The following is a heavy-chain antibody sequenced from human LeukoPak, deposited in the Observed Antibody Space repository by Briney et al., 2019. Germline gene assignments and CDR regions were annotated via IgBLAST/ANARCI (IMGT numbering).Heavy chain of an antibody. V-gene: IGHV3-20*04. CDR2: INWNGGST. CDR1: GITFEYYD. J-gene: IGHJ4*02. CDR3: ARDVDY. Sequence: GGALRLSCSASGITFEYYDMSWVRQAPGKGLEWVSCINWNGGSTVYADSVKGRFTISRDNAKKSLYLQMNSLRAEETALYYCARDVDYWGQGTLVTVSS.